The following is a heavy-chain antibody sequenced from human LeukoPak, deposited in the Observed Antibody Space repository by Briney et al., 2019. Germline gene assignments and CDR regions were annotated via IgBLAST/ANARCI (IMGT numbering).Heavy chain of an antibody. V-gene: IGHV3-33*01. CDR2: IWYDGSNK. D-gene: IGHD1-26*01. Sequence: GGSLRLSCAASGFTFSRYGMHWVRQAPGKGLEWVAVIWYDGSNKYYADSVKGRFTISRDNSKNTLYLQMNSLRAEDTAVYYCARDRDSGSYGYFDYWGQGTLVTVSS. J-gene: IGHJ4*02. CDR1: GFTFSRYG. CDR3: ARDRDSGSYGYFDY.